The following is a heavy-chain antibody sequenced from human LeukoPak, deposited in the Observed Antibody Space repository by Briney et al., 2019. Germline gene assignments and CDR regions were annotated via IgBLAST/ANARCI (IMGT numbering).Heavy chain of an antibody. J-gene: IGHJ5*02. CDR3: TREGPSS. CDR2: IRSKAYGGTT. V-gene: IGHV3-49*03. D-gene: IGHD6-6*01. CDR1: GFTFGDYA. Sequence: PGGSLRLSCTASGFTFGDYAMGWFRQAPGKGLEWVGFIRSKAYGGTTEYAASVKGRFTISRDDSKSIAYLQMNSLKTEDTAVYYCTREGPSSWGQGTLVTVSS.